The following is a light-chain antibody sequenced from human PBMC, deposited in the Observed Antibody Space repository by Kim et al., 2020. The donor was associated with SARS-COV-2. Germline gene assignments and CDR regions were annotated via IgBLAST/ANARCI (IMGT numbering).Light chain of an antibody. CDR1: RLERKY. CDR2: QDT. V-gene: IGLV3-1*01. Sequence: SYELTQPPSVSVSPGQTAVITCSGHRLERKYVYWYQQKPGQSPLLVMSQDTKRPSGIPERFSGSTSGSTATLTISGTQAMDEADYYCQAWDNSVVLGGGT. CDR3: QAWDNSVV. J-gene: IGLJ2*01.